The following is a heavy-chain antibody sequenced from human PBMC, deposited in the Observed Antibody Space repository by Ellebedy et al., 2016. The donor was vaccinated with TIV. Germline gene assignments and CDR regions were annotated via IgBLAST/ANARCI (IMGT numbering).Heavy chain of an antibody. CDR3: AKGTQWLGRSCFDY. Sequence: GESLKISCGASGFTFSSYAMSWVRQAPGKGLEWVSTITGSGSRTDYADSVKGRFTFSRDNSKNTLYLHMNSLRAEDTAVYHCAKGTQWLGRSCFDYWGQGTLVTVSS. V-gene: IGHV3-23*01. J-gene: IGHJ4*02. D-gene: IGHD6-19*01. CDR1: GFTFSSYA. CDR2: ITGSGSRT.